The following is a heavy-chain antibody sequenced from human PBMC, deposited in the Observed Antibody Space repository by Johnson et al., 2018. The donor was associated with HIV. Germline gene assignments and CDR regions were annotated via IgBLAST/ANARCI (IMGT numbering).Heavy chain of an antibody. Sequence: VLLVESGGGLVQPGGSLRLSCAASGFTVSSNYMSWVRQAPGKGLEWVSVIYSGGTTYHADSVKGRFIISRDNSKSTLYLQMNSLRAEDTAVYYCAKDFSGYSGYGDAFDIWGQGTMVTVSS. CDR2: IYSGGTT. CDR3: AKDFSGYSGYGDAFDI. J-gene: IGHJ3*02. CDR1: GFTVSSNY. D-gene: IGHD5-12*01. V-gene: IGHV3-66*01.